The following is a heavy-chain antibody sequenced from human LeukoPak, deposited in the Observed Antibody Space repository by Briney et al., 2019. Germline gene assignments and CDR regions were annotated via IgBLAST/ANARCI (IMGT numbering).Heavy chain of an antibody. Sequence: GASVKVSCKASGYTFTGYYMHWVRQAPGQGLEWMGWINPNSGGTNYAQKFQGWVTMTRDTSISTAYMELSRLRSDDTAVYYCAKDELDDFWSGYYSYYYYGMDVWGQGTTVTVSS. V-gene: IGHV1-2*04. J-gene: IGHJ6*02. D-gene: IGHD3-3*01. CDR2: INPNSGGT. CDR1: GYTFTGYY. CDR3: AKDELDDFWSGYYSYYYYGMDV.